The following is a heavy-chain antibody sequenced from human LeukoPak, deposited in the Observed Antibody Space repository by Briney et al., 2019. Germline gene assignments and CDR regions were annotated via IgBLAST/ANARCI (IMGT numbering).Heavy chain of an antibody. CDR1: GFTFRSYA. J-gene: IGHJ3*02. Sequence: GGSLRLSCAGCGFTFRSYAMSWVRQSPVKGLEWLSAISGSGGSTYYADSVKGRFTISRDNSKNTLYLQMNSLRAEDTAVYYCVKFEPSGDYGFAIWGQRTMVTVSS. CDR3: VKFEPSGDYGFAI. CDR2: ISGSGGST. V-gene: IGHV3-23*01. D-gene: IGHD4-17*01.